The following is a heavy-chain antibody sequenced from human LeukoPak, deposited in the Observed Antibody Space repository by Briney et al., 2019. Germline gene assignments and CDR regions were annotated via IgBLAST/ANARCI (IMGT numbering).Heavy chain of an antibody. D-gene: IGHD3-9*01. Sequence: ASVKVSCKASGYTFTSYGISWVRQAPGQGLEWMGWISAYNGNTNYAQKLQGRVTMTTDTSTSTAYMELRSLRSDDTAVYYCARTYYDILTGYYYDAFDIWGQGTMVTVSS. J-gene: IGHJ3*02. CDR2: ISAYNGNT. V-gene: IGHV1-18*01. CDR3: ARTYYDILTGYYYDAFDI. CDR1: GYTFTSYG.